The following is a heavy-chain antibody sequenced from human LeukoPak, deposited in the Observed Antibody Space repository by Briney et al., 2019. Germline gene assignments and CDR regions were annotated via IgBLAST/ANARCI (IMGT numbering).Heavy chain of an antibody. CDR2: ISAYNGNA. Sequence: ASVKVSCKASGYTFTSYGVSWVRQAPGQRLEWMGWISAYNGNANYVQRLQGRVTLTTDTSTTTAYMELRSLTSDDTAVYYCAREAYTTGADYWGQGTLVTVSS. V-gene: IGHV1-18*01. D-gene: IGHD3-16*01. J-gene: IGHJ4*02. CDR1: GYTFTSYG. CDR3: AREAYTTGADY.